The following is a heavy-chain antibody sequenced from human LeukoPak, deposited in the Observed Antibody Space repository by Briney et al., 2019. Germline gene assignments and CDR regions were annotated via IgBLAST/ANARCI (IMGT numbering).Heavy chain of an antibody. Sequence: GGSLRLSCAASGFTFSDYWMTWVRQAPGKGLEWVANINEDGSRWMYADSLRGRFTISRDNAKNSLYLQMDSPRAEDTAVYYCATSMVVAAFDYWGQGTLVTVSS. CDR2: INEDGSRW. CDR3: ATSMVVAAFDY. CDR1: GFTFSDYW. D-gene: IGHD2-15*01. V-gene: IGHV3-7*01. J-gene: IGHJ4*02.